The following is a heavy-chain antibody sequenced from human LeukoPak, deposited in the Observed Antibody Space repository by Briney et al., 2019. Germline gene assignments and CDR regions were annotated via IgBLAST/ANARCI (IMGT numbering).Heavy chain of an antibody. CDR3: ARDQPYDFWSGYYADCYYYYMDV. Sequence: VASVKVSCKASGYTFTGYYMHWVRQAPGQGLEWMGWISAYNGNTNYAQKLQGRVTMTTDTSTSTAYMELRSLRSDDTAVYYCARDQPYDFWSGYYADCYYYYMDVWGKGTTVTVSS. V-gene: IGHV1-18*04. D-gene: IGHD3-3*01. CDR2: ISAYNGNT. J-gene: IGHJ6*03. CDR1: GYTFTGYY.